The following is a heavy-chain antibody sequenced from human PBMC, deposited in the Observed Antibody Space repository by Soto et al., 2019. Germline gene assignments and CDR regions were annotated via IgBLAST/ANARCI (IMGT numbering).Heavy chain of an antibody. D-gene: IGHD2-2*01. CDR1: GYTFTSYG. J-gene: IGHJ5*02. Sequence: GASVKVSCKASGYTFTSYGISWVRQGPGQGLEWMGWISAYNGNTNYAQKLQGRVTMTTDTSTSTAYMELSSLRSEDTAVYYCARARGPLLLSRSRFDPWGHGTLVTVSS. CDR3: ARARGPLLLSRSRFDP. CDR2: ISAYNGNT. V-gene: IGHV1-18*01.